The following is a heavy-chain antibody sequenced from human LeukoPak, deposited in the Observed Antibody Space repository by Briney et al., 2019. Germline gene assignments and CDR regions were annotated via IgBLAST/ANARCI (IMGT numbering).Heavy chain of an antibody. CDR2: ISGSGGST. CDR3: AKDHSDYVWGSYRYIEYFDY. D-gene: IGHD3-16*02. CDR1: GFTFSSYG. J-gene: IGHJ4*02. Sequence: GGTLRLSCAASGFTFSSYGMSWVRQAPGKGLEWVSAISGSGGSTYYADSVKGRFTISRDNSKNTLYLQMNSLRAEDTAVYYCAKDHSDYVWGSYRYIEYFDYWGQGTLVTVSP. V-gene: IGHV3-23*01.